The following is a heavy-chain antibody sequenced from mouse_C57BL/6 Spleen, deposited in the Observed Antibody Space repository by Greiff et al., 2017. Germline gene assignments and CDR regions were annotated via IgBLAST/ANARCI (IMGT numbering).Heavy chain of an antibody. CDR2: IDPETGGT. D-gene: IGHD2-3*01. J-gene: IGHJ3*01. V-gene: IGHV1-15*01. Sequence: VQLQQSGAELVRPGASVTLSCKASGYTFTDYEMHWVKQTPVHGLEWIGAIDPETGGTAYNQKFKGKAILTADKSSSTAYMELRTLTSEDSSVYYGTSSYDLAWFAYWGQGTLVTVSA. CDR1: GYTFTDYE. CDR3: TSSYDLAWFAY.